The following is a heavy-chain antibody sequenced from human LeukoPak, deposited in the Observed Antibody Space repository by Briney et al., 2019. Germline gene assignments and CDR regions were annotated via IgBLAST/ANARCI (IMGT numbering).Heavy chain of an antibody. J-gene: IGHJ4*02. Sequence: GESLKISCKGSGYSFSNYYIAWVRQMPGKGLEWMGIIYPGDSDPRYSPSFQGQVTISADKSISTAYLQLSSLKASDTAMYYCARHSELIWSPGAYYFDYWGQGTLVTVSS. V-gene: IGHV5-51*01. CDR3: ARHSELIWSPGAYYFDY. D-gene: IGHD1-26*01. CDR1: GYSFSNYY. CDR2: IYPGDSDP.